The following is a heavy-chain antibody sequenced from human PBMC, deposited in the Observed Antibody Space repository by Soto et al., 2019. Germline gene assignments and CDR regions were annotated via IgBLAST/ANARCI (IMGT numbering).Heavy chain of an antibody. D-gene: IGHD3-22*01. V-gene: IGHV5-51*01. J-gene: IGHJ4*02. CDR1: GYGFTTYW. Sequence: HGESLKISCKGSGYGFTTYWIGWVRRMPGKGLEWMGVIYPGDSDIRFSPSFQGQVTISADMSLGTAYLQWSSLRVSDTAMYYCARQAYHYDTNSFGYWGQGTLVTVSS. CDR2: IYPGDSDI. CDR3: ARQAYHYDTNSFGY.